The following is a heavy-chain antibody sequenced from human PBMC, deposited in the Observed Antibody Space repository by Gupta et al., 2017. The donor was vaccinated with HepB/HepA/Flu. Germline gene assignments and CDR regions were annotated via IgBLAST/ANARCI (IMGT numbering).Heavy chain of an antibody. CDR1: GDFPNGCHNY. CDR2: VYHSGES. D-gene: IGHD6-13*01. J-gene: IGHJ4*02. CDR3: VSQKWRIASTGGRGEFDY. Sequence: QSQLQESGPGLVKPSETLSLTCSVSGDFPNGCHNYWGWIRQPPGKELEWIGTVYHSGESYYNPSLKSRAAISIDTSKRQFSLKVTSVNAADTAVYYCVSQKWRIASTGGRGEFDYWGQGTLVTVSS. V-gene: IGHV4-39*01.